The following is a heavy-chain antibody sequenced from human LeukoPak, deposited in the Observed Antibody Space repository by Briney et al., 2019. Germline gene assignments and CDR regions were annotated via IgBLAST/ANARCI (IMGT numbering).Heavy chain of an antibody. V-gene: IGHV1-69*05. CDR2: IIPIFGTA. D-gene: IGHD6-13*01. Sequence: ASVKVSCKASGGTFSSYAISWVRQAPGQGLEWMGRIIPIFGTANYAQKFQGRVTITTDESTSTAYMELSSLRSEDTAVYYCARAGYWAATGYATSWGQGTLVTVSS. J-gene: IGHJ4*02. CDR1: GGTFSSYA. CDR3: ARAGYWAATGYATS.